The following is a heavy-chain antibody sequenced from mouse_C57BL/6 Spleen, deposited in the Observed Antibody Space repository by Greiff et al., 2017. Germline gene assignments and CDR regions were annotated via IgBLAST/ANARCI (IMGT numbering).Heavy chain of an antibody. CDR2: IRNKANGYTK. CDR1: GFTFTDYY. V-gene: IGHV7-3*01. J-gene: IGHJ2*01. Sequence: EVKLMESGGGLVQPGGSLSLSCAASGFTFTDYYMSWVRQPPGKALEWLGFIRNKANGYTKDYSASVKGRFTISRDNSKSILYLQMNALRAEDSATYYCARYISWDGWYFDYWGQGTTLTVAS. CDR3: ARYISWDGWYFDY. D-gene: IGHD4-1*01.